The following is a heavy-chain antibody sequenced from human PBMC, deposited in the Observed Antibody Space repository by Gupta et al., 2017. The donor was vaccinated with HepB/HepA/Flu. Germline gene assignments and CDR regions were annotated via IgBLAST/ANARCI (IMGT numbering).Heavy chain of an antibody. CDR1: RGPIHSGDYY. Sequence: QVQLQESGPGLVTPSQPLSLNCTVSRGPIHSGDYYWSWIRQPPGKGREWLGYIHHSGVAVYIPDLKRRVVMAGDTATYPFSLTLTYGHPADTASYYCAGDALLGYTGCDP. CDR3: AGDALLGYTGCDP. V-gene: IGHV4-30-4*01. D-gene: IGHD3-16*02. J-gene: IGHJ5*02. CDR2: IHHSGVA.